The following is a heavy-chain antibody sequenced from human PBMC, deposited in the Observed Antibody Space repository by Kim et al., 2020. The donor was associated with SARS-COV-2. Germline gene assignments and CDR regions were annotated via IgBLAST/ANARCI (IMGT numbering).Heavy chain of an antibody. CDR3: AKANYGDYVHDAFDI. V-gene: IGHV3-23*01. Sequence: DSVKGRFTISRDNSKNTLYLKMNSLRAEDTAVYYCAKANYGDYVHDAFDIWGQGTMVTVSS. J-gene: IGHJ3*02. D-gene: IGHD4-17*01.